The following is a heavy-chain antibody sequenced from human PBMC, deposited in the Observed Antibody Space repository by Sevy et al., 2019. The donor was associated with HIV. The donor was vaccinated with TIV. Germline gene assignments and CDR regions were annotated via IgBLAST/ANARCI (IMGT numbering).Heavy chain of an antibody. CDR1: GYTFTSYD. CDR3: ARVTMYYDFWSGYYTIHYGMDV. Sequence: ASVKVSCKASGYTFTSYDINWVRQATGQGLEWMGWMNPNSGNTGYAQKFQGRVTMTRNTSISTAYMELSSLRSEDMAVYYCARVTMYYDFWSGYYTIHYGMDVWGQGTTVTVSS. D-gene: IGHD3-3*01. V-gene: IGHV1-8*01. CDR2: MNPNSGNT. J-gene: IGHJ6*02.